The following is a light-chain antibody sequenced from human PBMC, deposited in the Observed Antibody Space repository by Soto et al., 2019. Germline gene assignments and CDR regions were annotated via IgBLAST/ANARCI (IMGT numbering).Light chain of an antibody. CDR3: QEYNGRSS. Sequence: VTTQSPATLSVSPGERATLSCRASQNVAGDLAWYQQKPGQAPRLLIYRTSTRATGIPARFSGSGSGTEFTLTIRSLQSEDVAVYYCQEYNGRSSFGQGTKVEMK. J-gene: IGKJ1*01. CDR1: QNVAGD. CDR2: RTS. V-gene: IGKV3-15*01.